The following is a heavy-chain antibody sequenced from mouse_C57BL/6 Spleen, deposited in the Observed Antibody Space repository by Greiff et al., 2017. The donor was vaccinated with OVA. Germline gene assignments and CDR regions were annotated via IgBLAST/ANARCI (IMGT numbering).Heavy chain of an antibody. CDR3: ARKGNALITTVVADYFDY. CDR1: GYTFTSYG. CDR2: IYPRSGNT. V-gene: IGHV1-81*01. J-gene: IGHJ2*01. D-gene: IGHD1-1*01. Sequence: QVQLKESGAELARPGASVKLSCKASGYTFTSYGISWVKQRTGQGLEWIGEIYPRSGNTYYNEKFKGKATLTADKSSSTAYMELRSLTSEDSAVYFCARKGNALITTVVADYFDYWGQGTTLTVSS.